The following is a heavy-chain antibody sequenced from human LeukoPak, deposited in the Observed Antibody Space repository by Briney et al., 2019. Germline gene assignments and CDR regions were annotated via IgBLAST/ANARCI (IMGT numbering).Heavy chain of an antibody. CDR2: ISSSSSYI. D-gene: IGHD5-24*01. J-gene: IGHJ4*02. CDR1: GFTFSSYS. Sequence: PGGSLRLSCAASGFTFSSYSMNWVRQAPGKGREWVSSISSSSSYIYYADSVKGRFTISRDNAKNSLYLQMNSLRAEDTAVYYCARENMSTIGHLDYWGQGALVTVSS. CDR3: ARENMSTIGHLDY. V-gene: IGHV3-21*01.